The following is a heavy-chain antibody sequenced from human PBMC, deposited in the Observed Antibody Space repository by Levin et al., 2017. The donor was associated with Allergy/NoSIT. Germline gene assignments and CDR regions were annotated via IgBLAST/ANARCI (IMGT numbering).Heavy chain of an antibody. V-gene: IGHV3-23*01. CDR3: ATGYSTSYYSFVF. Sequence: GESLKISCAVSGFTFSSHGMTWVRQAPGRGLEWVSSISRTGSRTYYADSVKGRFTISRDNSKNTLALQVNSLRAEDTAVYYCATGYSTSYYSFVFWGQGTLVTVSS. D-gene: IGHD2-2*01. CDR2: ISRTGSRT. CDR1: GFTFSSHG. J-gene: IGHJ4*02.